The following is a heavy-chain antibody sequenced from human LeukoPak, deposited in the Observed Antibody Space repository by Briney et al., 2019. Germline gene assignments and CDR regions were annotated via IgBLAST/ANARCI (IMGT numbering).Heavy chain of an antibody. CDR1: GFTFSRFA. D-gene: IGHD3-22*01. J-gene: IGHJ4*02. Sequence: GGSLRLSCAASGFTFSRFAMNWVRQAPGKGLEWVSAVSGSGGSTYYADSVKGRFTISRDNSKETMYLQMSSLRPEDTAVYYCAKDPVRDCYDTIPSYYFDYWGQGTLVTVSS. V-gene: IGHV3-23*01. CDR2: VSGSGGST. CDR3: AKDPVRDCYDTIPSYYFDY.